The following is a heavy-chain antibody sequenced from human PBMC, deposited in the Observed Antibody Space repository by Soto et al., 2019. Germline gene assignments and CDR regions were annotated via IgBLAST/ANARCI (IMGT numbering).Heavy chain of an antibody. CDR2: INSDEGDT. V-gene: IGHV3-74*01. CDR3: ARVGTSNGDYVIFDY. CDR1: GFTFRSYW. D-gene: IGHD4-17*01. Sequence: GGSLRLSCAASGFTFRSYWMHWVRQAPGKGLEWVSRINSDEGDTTYADSVKGRFTISRDNAKNTLYLQMNSLRAEDTAVYFCARVGTSNGDYVIFDYWGQGTLVTVSS. J-gene: IGHJ4*02.